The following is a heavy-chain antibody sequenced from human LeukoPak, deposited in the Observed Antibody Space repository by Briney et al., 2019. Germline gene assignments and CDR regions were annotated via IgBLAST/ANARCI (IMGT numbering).Heavy chain of an antibody. V-gene: IGHV3-7*03. J-gene: IGHJ6*02. Sequence: GGSLRLSCAASGSTFGTYAMTWVRQAPGKGLEWVANVNRDGSETYYLDSVKGRFTISKDNAKNSLYLQMNSLRAEDTALYHCARNNGMDVWGQGTTVIVSS. CDR2: VNRDGSET. CDR3: ARNNGMDV. CDR1: GSTFGTYA.